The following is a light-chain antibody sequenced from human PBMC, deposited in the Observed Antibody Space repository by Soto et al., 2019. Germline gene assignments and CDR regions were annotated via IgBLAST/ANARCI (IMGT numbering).Light chain of an antibody. Sequence: DIQMTQSPSSLSASVGDRVTITCRASQGISNYLAWDQQKPGKVPKLLIYAASTLQSGVPSRFSGSGSGTDFTLTISSLQPEDVATYYCQEYNSAPSFTFGPGTKVDIK. J-gene: IGKJ3*01. CDR2: AAS. CDR1: QGISNY. V-gene: IGKV1-27*01. CDR3: QEYNSAPSFT.